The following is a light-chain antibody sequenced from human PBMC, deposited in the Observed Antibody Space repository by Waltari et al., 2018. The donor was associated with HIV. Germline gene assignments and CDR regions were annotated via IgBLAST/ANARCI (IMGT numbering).Light chain of an antibody. CDR3: QQYNNWPPKT. CDR1: QSVSSS. Sequence: EIVMMQSPATLSVSPGERATLSCRASQSVSSSLAWYQQKPGQAPRLLIYGASTRASGIPARFSGIGSGTEFTLIISSLQSEDFALYYCQQYNNWPPKTFGQGTKVKIK. V-gene: IGKV3-15*01. J-gene: IGKJ1*01. CDR2: GAS.